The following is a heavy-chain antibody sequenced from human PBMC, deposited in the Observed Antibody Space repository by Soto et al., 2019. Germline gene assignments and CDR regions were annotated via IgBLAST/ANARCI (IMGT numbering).Heavy chain of an antibody. CDR2: INPSGGST. CDR3: ATINYYGSAETRYPPRHDAFDI. J-gene: IGHJ3*02. CDR1: GYTFTSYY. Sequence: GASVKVSCKASGYTFTSYYMHWVRQAPGQGLEWMGIINPSGGSTSYAQKFQGRVTMTRDTSTSTVYMELSSLRSEDTAVYYCATINYYGSAETRYPPRHDAFDIWGQGTMVTVSS. V-gene: IGHV1-46*01. D-gene: IGHD3-22*01.